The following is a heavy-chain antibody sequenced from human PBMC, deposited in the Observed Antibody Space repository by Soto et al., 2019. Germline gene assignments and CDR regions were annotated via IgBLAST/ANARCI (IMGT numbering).Heavy chain of an antibody. D-gene: IGHD2-8*01. CDR1: GYTFTSYD. V-gene: IGHV1-8*01. CDR2: MNPNSGNT. CDR3: ASVVCTNGVYYDGMDF. Sequence: SVEVSCKAAGYTFTSYDINWVRLATGQGLEWMGWMNPNSGNTGYAQKFQGRVTMTRNTSISTAYMELSSLRSEDTAVYYCASVVCTNGVYYDGMDFWGQRSTVTVSS. J-gene: IGHJ6*02.